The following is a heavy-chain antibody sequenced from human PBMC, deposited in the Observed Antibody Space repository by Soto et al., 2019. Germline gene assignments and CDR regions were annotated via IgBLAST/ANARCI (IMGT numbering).Heavy chain of an antibody. CDR1: GGTFSSYA. J-gene: IGHJ4*02. CDR2: IIPIFGTA. Sequence: QVQLVQSGAEVKKPGSSVKVSCKASGGTFSSYAISWVRQAPGQGLEWMGGIIPIFGTANYAQKFQGRVTITADKSTSTAYMELSSLRSEDTAVYYCARERTYYGSGSYYYFDYWGQGTLVTVSS. V-gene: IGHV1-69*06. D-gene: IGHD3-10*01. CDR3: ARERTYYGSGSYYYFDY.